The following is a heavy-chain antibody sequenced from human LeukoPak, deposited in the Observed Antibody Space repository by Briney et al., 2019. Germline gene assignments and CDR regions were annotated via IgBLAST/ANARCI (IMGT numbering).Heavy chain of an antibody. D-gene: IGHD3-3*01. CDR1: GYTFTSYG. CDR2: ISGSGGST. J-gene: IGHJ4*02. Sequence: ASVKVSCKASGYTFTSYGISWVRQAPGKGLERVSAISGSGGSTYYADSVKGRFTISRDNSKNTLYLQMNSLRAEDTAVYYCAKSDNFWSGFLPGYWGQGTLVTVSS. V-gene: IGHV3-23*01. CDR3: AKSDNFWSGFLPGY.